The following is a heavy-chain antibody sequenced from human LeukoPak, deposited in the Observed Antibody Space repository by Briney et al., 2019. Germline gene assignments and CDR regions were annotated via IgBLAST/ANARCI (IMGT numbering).Heavy chain of an antibody. J-gene: IGHJ4*02. V-gene: IGHV4-59*01. Sequence: SETLSLTCTISGDSITSSYWSWIRQPPGKGLEWIGYIYYSGIPNYNPSLKSRVTMSVDTSKNHFSLKLTSVTAADTAVYYCARDMGSAGGFDYWGQGTLVTVSS. CDR3: ARDMGSAGGFDY. D-gene: IGHD2-15*01. CDR2: IYYSGIP. CDR1: GDSITSSY.